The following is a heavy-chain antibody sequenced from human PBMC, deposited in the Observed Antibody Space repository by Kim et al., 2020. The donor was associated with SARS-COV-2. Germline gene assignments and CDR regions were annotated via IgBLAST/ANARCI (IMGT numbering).Heavy chain of an antibody. CDR1: GFTFEDYP. V-gene: IGHV3-43*01. CDR2: ISWDGGST. D-gene: IGHD6-13*01. CDR3: AKAALPWYSFDY. Sequence: GGSLRLSCAASGFTFEDYPMHWVRQAPGKALERVSLISWDGGSTYYADSVKGRYTISRDNSTNSLNLQMNSLRTEDTALYYCAKAALPWYSFDYWGQGTL. J-gene: IGHJ4*02.